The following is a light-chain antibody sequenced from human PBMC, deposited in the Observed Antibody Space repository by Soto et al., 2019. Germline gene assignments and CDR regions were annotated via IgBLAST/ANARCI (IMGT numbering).Light chain of an antibody. CDR2: DAS. J-gene: IGKJ4*01. CDR3: QQRSNWPYLT. CDR1: QSVSGY. V-gene: IGKV3-11*01. Sequence: EIVLTQSPDTLSLSSGERATLSCRASQSVSGYLGWYQQKPGQAPRLLIYDASNRAYGVPVRFRGSGSGTNFTLTIASLEPEDFAVYYCQQRSNWPYLTFGGGTRV.